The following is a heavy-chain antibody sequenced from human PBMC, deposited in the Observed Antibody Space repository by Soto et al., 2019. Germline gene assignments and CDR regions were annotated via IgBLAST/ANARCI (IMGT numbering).Heavy chain of an antibody. Sequence: EVQLLESGGALVQPGGSLRLFCAASGFTFSNYGMTWVRLAPGKGLEWVSTVTVDGATYFGNTVKGRFTMSRDISKSTLKIQMNTLRAVDTDIYYCARNDSYNSRSTGLATGFDSWGQGTLVTVSS. J-gene: IGHJ4*02. CDR3: ARNDSYNSRSTGLATGFDS. D-gene: IGHD1-20*01. CDR1: GFTFSNYG. V-gene: IGHV3-23*01. CDR2: VTVDGAT.